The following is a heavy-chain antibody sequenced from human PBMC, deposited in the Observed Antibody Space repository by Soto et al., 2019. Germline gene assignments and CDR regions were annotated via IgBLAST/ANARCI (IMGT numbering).Heavy chain of an antibody. V-gene: IGHV4-39*01. Sequence: SETLSLTCTVSGGSISGSSYYWGWIRQPPGKGLEWIGSIYYSGSTYYNPSLKSRVTISIDTSKNQFSLKLSSVTAADTAVYYCAREVLHYFDYWGQGTLVTSPQ. CDR3: AREVLHYFDY. CDR2: IYYSGST. CDR1: GGSISGSSYY. J-gene: IGHJ4*02.